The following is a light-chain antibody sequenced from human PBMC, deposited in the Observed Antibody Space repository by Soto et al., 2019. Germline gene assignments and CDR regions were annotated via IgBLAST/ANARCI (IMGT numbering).Light chain of an antibody. CDR2: DVS. Sequence: QSVLTQPASVSGSPGQSITISYTGTSSDVGAYNSVSWYQQHPGKAPKLIIYDVSTRPSGISDRFSGSKSGNTASLTISGLQAEDESDYYCSSYTTSVTYVFGTGTKVTVL. CDR1: SSDVGAYNS. V-gene: IGLV2-14*01. CDR3: SSYTTSVTYV. J-gene: IGLJ1*01.